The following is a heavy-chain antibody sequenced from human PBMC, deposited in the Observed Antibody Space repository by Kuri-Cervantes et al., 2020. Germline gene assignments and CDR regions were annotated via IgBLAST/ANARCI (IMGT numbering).Heavy chain of an antibody. CDR1: GFTVSSNY. CDR2: IYSGGST. Sequence: GESLKISCAASGFTVSSNYMSWVRQAPGKGLEWVSVIYSGGSTYYADSVKGRFTISRDNSKNTLYLQMNSLRAGDTAVYYCAKLTRFAEEPFDYWGQGTLVTVSS. J-gene: IGHJ4*02. V-gene: IGHV3-66*01. D-gene: IGHD4-23*01. CDR3: AKLTRFAEEPFDY.